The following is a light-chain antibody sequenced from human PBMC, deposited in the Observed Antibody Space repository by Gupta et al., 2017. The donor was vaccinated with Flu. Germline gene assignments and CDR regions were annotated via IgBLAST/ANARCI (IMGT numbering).Light chain of an antibody. J-gene: IGLJ2*01. V-gene: IGLV2-14*01. CDR1: SSDVGGSNY. Sequence: QSALTQPASVSGSPGQSNTISCNGTSSDVGGSNYVSWYQQHPGKAPKLMIYEVSPWPSGYSHRFSGSKSGNTASLTISGLQAEDEADYYCSSYTSRSTVVFGGGTKLSVL. CDR2: EVS. CDR3: SSYTSRSTVV.